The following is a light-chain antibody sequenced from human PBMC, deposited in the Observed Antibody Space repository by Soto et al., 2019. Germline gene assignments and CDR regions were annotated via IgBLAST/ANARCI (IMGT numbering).Light chain of an antibody. CDR2: DAS. CDR1: QSVSNN. Sequence: ILMTQSPATLSVSGGERATLSCRASQSVSNNLAWYQQKPGQAPRLLIYDASTRATGIPARFSGSGSGTEFTLTISGLQSEDFAVYYCQQYNYWPPWTFGQGTKVEIK. CDR3: QQYNYWPPWT. V-gene: IGKV3-15*01. J-gene: IGKJ1*01.